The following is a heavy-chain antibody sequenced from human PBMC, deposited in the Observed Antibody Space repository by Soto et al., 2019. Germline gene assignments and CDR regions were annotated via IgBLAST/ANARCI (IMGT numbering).Heavy chain of an antibody. CDR1: GFTFSSYS. Sequence: EVQLVESGGGLVKPGGSLRLSCAASGFTFSSYSMNWVRQAPGKGLEWVSSISSSSSYIYYADSVKGRFTISRDNAKNSLYLQMNSLRAEDTAVYYCARVVGVNYYDSSGYSAFDIWGQGTMVTVSS. J-gene: IGHJ3*02. D-gene: IGHD3-22*01. CDR3: ARVVGVNYYDSSGYSAFDI. V-gene: IGHV3-21*01. CDR2: ISSSSSYI.